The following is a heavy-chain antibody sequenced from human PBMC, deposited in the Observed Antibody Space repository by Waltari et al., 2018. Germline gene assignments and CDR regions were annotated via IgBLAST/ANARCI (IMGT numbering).Heavy chain of an antibody. CDR1: GGSFSGYY. CDR2: INHSGST. D-gene: IGHD1-26*01. V-gene: IGHV4-34*01. J-gene: IGHJ2*01. CDR3: ARLGSGSYAHWYFDL. Sequence: QVQLQQWGAGLLKPSETLSLTCAVYGGSFSGYYWSCIRQPPGKGLEWIGEINHSGSTNYNPSLKSRVTRSVDTSKNQFSLKLSSGTAADTAVYYCARLGSGSYAHWYFDLWGRGTPVTVSS.